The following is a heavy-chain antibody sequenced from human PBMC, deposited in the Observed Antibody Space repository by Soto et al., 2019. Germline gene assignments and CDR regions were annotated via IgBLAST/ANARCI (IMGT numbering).Heavy chain of an antibody. Sequence: EVQLVESGGGLVQPGGSLRLSCAASGFTFRSYWLHWVRQVPGKGLVWVARIDNDGSITDYADSVKGRFTISRDNAKNMVYLQMNSLRGEDTAVYYCVRDQLEEEALFDYWGQGTLVTVSS. CDR2: IDNDGSIT. V-gene: IGHV3-74*01. CDR3: VRDQLEEEALFDY. J-gene: IGHJ4*01. CDR1: GFTFRSYW. D-gene: IGHD2-2*01.